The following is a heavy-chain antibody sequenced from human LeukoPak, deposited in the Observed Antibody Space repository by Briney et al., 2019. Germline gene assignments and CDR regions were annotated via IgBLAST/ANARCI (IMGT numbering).Heavy chain of an antibody. J-gene: IGHJ5*02. V-gene: IGHV3-30*14. CDR2: ISYDGSNK. CDR3: ARSGGDDVVWSGPVGWFDP. CDR1: GFTFSSYA. D-gene: IGHD3-3*01. Sequence: GRSLRPSCAAAGFTFSSYAMHWVRQAPGKGLEWVAVISYDGSNKYYADSVKGRFTISRDSSKDTIYLQMNSLRVEDTAVYYCARSGGDDVVWSGPVGWFDPWGQGTLVTVSS.